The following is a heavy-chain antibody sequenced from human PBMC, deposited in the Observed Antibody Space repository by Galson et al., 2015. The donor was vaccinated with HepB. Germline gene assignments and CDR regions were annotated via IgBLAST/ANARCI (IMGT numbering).Heavy chain of an antibody. CDR3: ARGLKGPDYYDSSGYYD. CDR1: GDSVSSNSAA. V-gene: IGHV6-1*01. J-gene: IGHJ4*02. Sequence: CAISGDSVSSNSAAWNWIRQSPSRGLEWLGRTYYRSKWYNDYAVSVKSRITINPDTSKNQFSLQLNSVTPEDTAVYYCARGLKGPDYYDSSGYYDWGQGTLDTVSS. CDR2: TYYRSKWYN. D-gene: IGHD3-22*01.